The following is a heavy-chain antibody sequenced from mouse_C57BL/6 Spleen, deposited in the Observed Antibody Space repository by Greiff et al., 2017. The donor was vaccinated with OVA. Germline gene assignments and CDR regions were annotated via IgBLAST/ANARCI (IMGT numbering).Heavy chain of an antibody. V-gene: IGHV1-15*01. D-gene: IGHD1-2*01. CDR2: IDPETGGT. CDR3: TRALITTGDY. J-gene: IGHJ3*01. CDR1: GYTFTDYE. Sequence: VQLQQSGAELVRPGASVTLSCKASGYTFTDYEMHWVKQTPVHGLEWIGAIDPETGGTAYNQKFKGKAILTADKSSSTAYMELRSLTSEDSAVYYCTRALITTGDYWGQGTLVTVSA.